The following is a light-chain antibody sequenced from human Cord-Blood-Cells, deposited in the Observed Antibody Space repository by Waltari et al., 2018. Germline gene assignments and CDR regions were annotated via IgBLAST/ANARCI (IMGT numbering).Light chain of an antibody. CDR3: QQRSNWPPT. CDR1: QSVSSY. J-gene: IGKJ4*01. CDR2: DAS. V-gene: IGKV3-11*01. Sequence: EIVLTQSPATLSLSPVERATLSCRASQSVSSYLAWYQQNPGQAPRLLIYDASNRATGIPARFSGSGSGTDFTLTISSLEPEDFAVYYCQQRSNWPPTFGGGTKVEIK.